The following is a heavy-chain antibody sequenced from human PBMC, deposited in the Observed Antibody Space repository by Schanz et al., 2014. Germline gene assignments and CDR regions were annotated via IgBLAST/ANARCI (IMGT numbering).Heavy chain of an antibody. J-gene: IGHJ4*02. CDR3: ARAFGGYDPAGALDY. D-gene: IGHD5-12*01. CDR2: INVGNGNM. Sequence: QVQLLQSGAEVKKPGASMKVSCKASGYTFTTYYMLWVRQAPGQGLEWMGWINVGNGNMKYSQKFQGRVTIPRDTSASTAYMELTSLRSEDTAVYYCARAFGGYDPAGALDYWGQGTLXTVSS. CDR1: GYTFTTYY. V-gene: IGHV1-3*01.